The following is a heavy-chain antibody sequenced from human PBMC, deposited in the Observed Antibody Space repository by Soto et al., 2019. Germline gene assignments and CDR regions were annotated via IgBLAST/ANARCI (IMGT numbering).Heavy chain of an antibody. Sequence: QVQLQESGPGLVKPSETLSLTCTVSGGSISSYYWSWIRQPPGKGLEWIGYIYYSGSTNYNPSLKSRVTISVDTSQNQFSLKLSSVTAADTAVYYCARVLFGRGNWFDPWGQGTLVTVSS. CDR3: ARVLFGRGNWFDP. J-gene: IGHJ5*02. CDR2: IYYSGST. CDR1: GGSISSYY. V-gene: IGHV4-59*01. D-gene: IGHD3-3*01.